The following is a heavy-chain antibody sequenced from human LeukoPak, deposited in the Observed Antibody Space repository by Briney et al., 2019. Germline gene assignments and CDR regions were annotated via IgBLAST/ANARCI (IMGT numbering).Heavy chain of an antibody. CDR1: GYTFTSYG. Sequence: AASVKVSCKASGYTFTSYGISWVRQAPGQGLEWMGWISAYNGNTNYAQKLQGRVTMTTDTSTSTAYMELRSLRSDDTAVYYCARDRAGLVVVIAPSPGPYDYWGQGTLVTVSS. CDR2: ISAYNGNT. CDR3: ARDRAGLVVVIAPSPGPYDY. D-gene: IGHD2-21*01. J-gene: IGHJ4*02. V-gene: IGHV1-18*01.